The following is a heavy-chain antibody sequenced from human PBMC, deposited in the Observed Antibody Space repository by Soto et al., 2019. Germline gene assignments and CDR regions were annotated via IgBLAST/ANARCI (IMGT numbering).Heavy chain of an antibody. J-gene: IGHJ4*02. Sequence: FLRVSCAPSGLSFDDYAMDWVRQAPGKGLEWVSGISWNSGSIGYADSVKGRFTISRDNAKNSLYLQMNSLRAEDTALYYCEKDMTIFGVGTFFEYWGQGTLVTVSS. V-gene: IGHV3-9*01. CDR2: ISWNSGSI. D-gene: IGHD3-3*01. CDR1: GLSFDDYA. CDR3: EKDMTIFGVGTFFEY.